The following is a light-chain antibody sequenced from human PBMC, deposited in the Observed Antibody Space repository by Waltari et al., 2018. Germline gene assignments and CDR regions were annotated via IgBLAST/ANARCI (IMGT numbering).Light chain of an antibody. CDR2: WAS. V-gene: IGKV4-1*01. Sequence: DIVMTQSPDSLAVSLGERATIHCRSSQSVFQSSSNKNYLAGYQQKPGQPPKLLIYWASTRESGVPDRFSGSGSGTDFTLTISSLQAEDVAVYYCQHYHTVPRTFGQGTKVEIK. CDR3: QHYHTVPRT. CDR1: QSVFQSSSNKNY. J-gene: IGKJ1*01.